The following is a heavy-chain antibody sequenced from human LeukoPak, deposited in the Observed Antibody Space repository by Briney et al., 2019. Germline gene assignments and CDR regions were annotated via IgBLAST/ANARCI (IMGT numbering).Heavy chain of an antibody. V-gene: IGHV4-59*01. J-gene: IGHJ4*02. D-gene: IGHD4-23*01. CDR1: GGSLSSYY. Sequence: SETLSLTCTVSGGSLSSYYWSWIRQPPGKGLEWIGNIYYSGSTNYNPSLKSRVTMSVDTSKSQFSLKVSSVTAVDTAVYYCARDGDGKSRPFDYWGQGTPVTVSS. CDR3: ARDGDGKSRPFDY. CDR2: IYYSGST.